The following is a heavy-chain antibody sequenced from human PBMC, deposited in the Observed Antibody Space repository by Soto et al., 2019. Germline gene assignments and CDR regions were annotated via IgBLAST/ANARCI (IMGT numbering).Heavy chain of an antibody. J-gene: IGHJ3*02. Sequence: HPGGPLRLSCPDSGFTFSNYGMHWVRQAPGKGLEWVAAISGGGGGTYYADPVKGRFTISRDNSKNTLHLQMNNLRAEDTATYYCVKDKKYDILSAWDALDIWGHGTLVTVSS. CDR3: VKDKKYDILSAWDALDI. D-gene: IGHD3-9*01. CDR2: ISGGGGGT. V-gene: IGHV3-23*01. CDR1: GFTFSNYG.